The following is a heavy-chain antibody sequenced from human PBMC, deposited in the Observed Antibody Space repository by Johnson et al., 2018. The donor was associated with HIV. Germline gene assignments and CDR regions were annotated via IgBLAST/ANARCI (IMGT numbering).Heavy chain of an antibody. J-gene: IGHJ3*02. D-gene: IGHD6-13*01. CDR2: ISTSGSTSGSTI. V-gene: IGHV3-11*04. CDR1: GFIFSDYY. CDR3: AKGPYSSSWYGVAFDM. Sequence: VQLVESGGGLVKPGGSLRLSCAASGFIFSDYYLHWVRQAPGKGLEWISYISTSGSTSGSTIYYADSVKGRFTISRYNAKNSLYLQMNSLRAEDTAVYYCAKGPYSSSWYGVAFDMWGQGTMVIVSS.